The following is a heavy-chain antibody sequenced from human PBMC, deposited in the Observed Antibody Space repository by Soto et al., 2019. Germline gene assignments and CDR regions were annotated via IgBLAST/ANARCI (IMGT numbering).Heavy chain of an antibody. J-gene: IGHJ5*01. CDR3: AKSDSDYLFWLDS. CDR2: MDTNSGNT. D-gene: IGHD5-12*01. V-gene: IGHV1-8*01. Sequence: QVQLVQSGAEVKTPGASVKVSCKASGYTFASYDINWVRQAPGQGLEWMGWMDTNSGNTGYAQKFQGRLTMTRDTAMSIAHMELSSLSNEDKAVYYCAKSDSDYLFWLDSWGQGTMVTVTA. CDR1: GYTFASYD.